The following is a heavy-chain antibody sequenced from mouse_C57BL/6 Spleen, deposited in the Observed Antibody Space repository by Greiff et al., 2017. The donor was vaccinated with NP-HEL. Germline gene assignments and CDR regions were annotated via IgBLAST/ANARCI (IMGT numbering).Heavy chain of an antibody. Sequence: QVQLQQPGAELVKPGASVKMSCKASGYTFTSYWITWVKQRPGQGLEWIGDIYPGSGSPNYNEKFQSKAKLPVNPSSSTAYMQLSSLTSEDTAVYYCSTSITAVVAPYWYYDDWGTGTTVTVSS. CDR2: IYPGSGSP. V-gene: IGHV1-55*01. CDR1: GYTFTSYW. D-gene: IGHD1-1*01. CDR3: STSITAVVAPYWYYDD. J-gene: IGHJ1*03.